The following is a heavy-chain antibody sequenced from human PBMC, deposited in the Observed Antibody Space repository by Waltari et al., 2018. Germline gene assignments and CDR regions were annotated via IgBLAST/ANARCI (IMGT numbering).Heavy chain of an antibody. CDR3: ARDRRSSSSYYYYYGMDV. D-gene: IGHD6-6*01. CDR2: IWYDGSNK. J-gene: IGHJ6*02. Sequence: QVQLVESGGGVVQPGRSLRLSCAASGLTFSSYGMHWVRQAPGKGLEWVAVIWYDGSNKYYADSVKGRFTISRDNSKNTLYLQMNSLRAEDTAVYYCARDRRSSSSYYYYYGMDVWGQGTTVTVSS. CDR1: GLTFSSYG. V-gene: IGHV3-33*01.